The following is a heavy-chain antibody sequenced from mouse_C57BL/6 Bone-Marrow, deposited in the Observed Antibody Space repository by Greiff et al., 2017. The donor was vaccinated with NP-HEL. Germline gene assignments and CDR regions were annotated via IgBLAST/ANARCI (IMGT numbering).Heavy chain of an antibody. CDR2: IDPSDSET. V-gene: IGHV1-52*01. Sequence: QVQLQQPGAELVRPGSSVKLSCKASGYTFTSYWMHWVKQRPIQGLEWIGNIDPSDSETHYNQKFKDKATLTVDKSSSTAYMQLSSLTSEDSAVYYCASSRFESWLAYWGQGTLVTVSA. J-gene: IGHJ3*01. CDR3: ASSRFESWLAY. CDR1: GYTFTSYW. D-gene: IGHD6-1*01.